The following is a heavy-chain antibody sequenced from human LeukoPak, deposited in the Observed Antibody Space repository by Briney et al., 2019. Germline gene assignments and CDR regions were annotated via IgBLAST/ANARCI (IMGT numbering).Heavy chain of an antibody. D-gene: IGHD4-11*01. CDR1: GGTFSSYA. J-gene: IGHJ6*02. Sequence: SVKVSCKASGGTFSSYAISWVRQAPGQGLEWMGGIIPIFGTANYAQKFQGRVTITADESTSTAYMELSSLRSEDTAVYYCLQSQDYYYGMDVWGQGTTVTVSS. CDR3: LQSQDYYYGMDV. V-gene: IGHV1-69*13. CDR2: IIPIFGTA.